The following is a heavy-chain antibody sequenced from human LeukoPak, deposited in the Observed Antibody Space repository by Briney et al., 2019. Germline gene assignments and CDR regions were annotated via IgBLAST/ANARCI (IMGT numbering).Heavy chain of an antibody. CDR1: GGSFSGYY. V-gene: IGHV4-34*01. CDR3: ATGAVAGKAFAPRVSSNWFDP. Sequence: SETLSLTYAVYGGSFSGYYWSWIRQPPGKGLEWIGEINHSGSTNYNPSLKSRVTISVDTSKNQFSLKLSSVTAADTAVYYCATGAVAGKAFAPRVSSNWFDPWGQGTLVTVSS. D-gene: IGHD6-19*01. J-gene: IGHJ5*02. CDR2: INHSGST.